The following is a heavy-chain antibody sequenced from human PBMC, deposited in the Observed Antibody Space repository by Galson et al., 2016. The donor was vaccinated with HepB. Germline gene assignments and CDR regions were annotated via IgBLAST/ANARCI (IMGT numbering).Heavy chain of an antibody. J-gene: IGHJ6*02. CDR1: GFTFSTFA. Sequence: SLRLSCAASGFTFSTFAMSWVRQAPGRGLEWVSVISGSGGSTYYADSVKGRFTISRDDSKSTLYLQMHSLRAEDTATYYCAKHKVQRFHGMDVWGRGTTVTVSS. CDR3: AKHKVQRFHGMDV. V-gene: IGHV3-23*01. D-gene: IGHD5-18*01. CDR2: ISGSGGST.